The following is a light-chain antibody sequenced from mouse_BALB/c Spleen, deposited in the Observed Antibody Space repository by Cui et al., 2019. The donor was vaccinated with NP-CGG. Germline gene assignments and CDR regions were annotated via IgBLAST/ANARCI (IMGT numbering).Light chain of an antibody. J-gene: IGLJ1*01. CDR2: GTN. Sequence: QDVVPTESALTTSPGETVTLTCRSSTGAVTTSNYANWVQEKPDHLFTGLIGGTNNRAPGVPARFSGSLIGDKAALTITGAQTEDEAIYFCALWYSNHWVFGGGTKLTVL. CDR1: TGAVTTSNY. V-gene: IGLV1*01. CDR3: ALWYSNHWV.